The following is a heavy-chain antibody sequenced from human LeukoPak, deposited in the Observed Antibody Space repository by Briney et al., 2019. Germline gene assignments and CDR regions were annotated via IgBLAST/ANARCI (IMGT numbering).Heavy chain of an antibody. V-gene: IGHV4-4*07. CDR2: IYTSGST. CDR1: GGSISSYY. Sequence: SETLSLTCTVSGGSISSYYWSWIRQPAGKGLEWIGRIYTSGSTNYNPSLKSRVTMSVDTSKNQFSLKLSSVTAADTAVYYCARVSTIFGVVIPLDYWGQGTLVTVSS. CDR3: ARVSTIFGVVIPLDY. J-gene: IGHJ4*02. D-gene: IGHD3-3*01.